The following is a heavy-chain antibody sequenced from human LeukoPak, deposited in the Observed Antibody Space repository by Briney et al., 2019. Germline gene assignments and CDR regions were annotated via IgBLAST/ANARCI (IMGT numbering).Heavy chain of an antibody. CDR3: ARDRGGSSSWYVWFDP. D-gene: IGHD6-13*01. Sequence: ASVKVSCMASGYTFTSYGISWVRQAPGQGLEWMGWISAYNGNTNYAQKLQGRVTMTTDTSTSTAYMELRSLRSDDTAVYYCARDRGGSSSWYVWFDPWGQGTLVTVSS. CDR2: ISAYNGNT. J-gene: IGHJ5*02. V-gene: IGHV1-18*01. CDR1: GYTFTSYG.